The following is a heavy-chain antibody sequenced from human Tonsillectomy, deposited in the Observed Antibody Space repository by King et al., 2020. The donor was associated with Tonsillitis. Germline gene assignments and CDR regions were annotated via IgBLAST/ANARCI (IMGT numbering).Heavy chain of an antibody. CDR3: ARGVGYACYDLFKVWYYFDY. CDR2: INPSGGST. D-gene: IGHD5-12*01. Sequence: QLVQSGAEVKKPGASVKVSCKASGYTFTSYYIHWVRQAPGQGLEWMGVINPSGGSTSYAQKFQGRVTMTRDTSTSTVYMELSSLRSEDTAGYYCARGVGYACYDLFKVWYYFDYWGQGTLVTVSS. V-gene: IGHV1-46*01. J-gene: IGHJ4*02. CDR1: GYTFTSYY.